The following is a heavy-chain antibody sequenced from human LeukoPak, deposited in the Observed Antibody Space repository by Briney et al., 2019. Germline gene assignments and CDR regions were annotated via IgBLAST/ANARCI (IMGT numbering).Heavy chain of an antibody. CDR2: ISDIGSI. CDR3: AGHHPRNTVDF. CDR1: GGSFSSYY. Sequence: PSETLSLTCAVYGGSFSSYYWSWIRQPPGKGLEWIAYISDIGSINYNPSLKSRVTISLDTSKNQFSLKLSSVTAADTAVYCCAGHHPRNTVDFWGQGTLVTVSS. D-gene: IGHD2-8*02. V-gene: IGHV4-59*08. J-gene: IGHJ4*02.